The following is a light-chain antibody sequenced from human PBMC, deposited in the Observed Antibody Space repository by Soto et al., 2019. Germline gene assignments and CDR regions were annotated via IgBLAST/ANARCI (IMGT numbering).Light chain of an antibody. V-gene: IGKV3-15*01. CDR2: GAS. Sequence: EIVMTQSPATLSVSPGERVTLSCWASQSVSSSLAWYQQKPGQSPRLLIYGASTRATGIPARFSGSGSGTEFTLTISRLQSEDFAVYYCQQYNDWPPLTFGGGTKVEIK. CDR3: QQYNDWPPLT. J-gene: IGKJ4*01. CDR1: QSVSSS.